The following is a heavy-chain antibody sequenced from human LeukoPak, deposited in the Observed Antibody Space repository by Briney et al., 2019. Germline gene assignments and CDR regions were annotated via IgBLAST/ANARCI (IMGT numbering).Heavy chain of an antibody. J-gene: IGHJ5*02. Sequence: KPSETLSLTCTVSGGSISSSSYYWGWIRQPPGKGLEWIGSIYYSGSTYYNPSLKSRVTISVDTSKNQFSLKLSSVTAADTAVYYCARYGDYGFDPWGQGTLVTVSS. D-gene: IGHD4-17*01. CDR3: ARYGDYGFDP. CDR1: GGSISSSSYY. CDR2: IYYSGST. V-gene: IGHV4-39*01.